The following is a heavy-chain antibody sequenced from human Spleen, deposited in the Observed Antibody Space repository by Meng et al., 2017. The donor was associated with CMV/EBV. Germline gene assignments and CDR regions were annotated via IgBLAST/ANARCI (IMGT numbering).Heavy chain of an antibody. CDR3: ARQGGFGEPNWFDP. J-gene: IGHJ5*02. D-gene: IGHD3-10*01. CDR1: TFTVSSHY. CDR2: IYSDGTA. Sequence: GESLKISCAASTFTVSSHYMSWVRQAPGKGLEWVSIIYSDGTAYYADSVKGRFTISRDNSKNTVYLQMNRLRVDDTAVYYCARQGGFGEPNWFDPWGQGTLVTVSS. V-gene: IGHV3-53*01.